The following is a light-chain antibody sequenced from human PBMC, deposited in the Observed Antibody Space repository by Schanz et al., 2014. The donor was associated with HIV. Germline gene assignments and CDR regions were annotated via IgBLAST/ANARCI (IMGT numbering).Light chain of an antibody. V-gene: IGKV3D-20*02. CDR1: QTVSSSS. CDR2: SAS. J-gene: IGKJ1*01. Sequence: EIVLTQSPGTLSLSLGERATLSCRASQTVSSSSLAWYQQEPGQSPRLLIYSASSRATGIPDRFSGSGSGTDFTLTISRLEPEDSAVYYCQQRSNWPRTFGQGTKVEIK. CDR3: QQRSNWPRT.